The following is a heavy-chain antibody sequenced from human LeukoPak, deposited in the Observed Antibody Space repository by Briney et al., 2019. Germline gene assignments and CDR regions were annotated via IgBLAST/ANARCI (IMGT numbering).Heavy chain of an antibody. Sequence: GGSLRLSCAASGFTVSSNYMSWVRQAPGKGLEWVSVIYSGGRTYYADSVKGRFTISRDNSKNSLYLQMNSLRAEDTAVYYCAELGITMIGGVWGKGTTVTISS. V-gene: IGHV3-53*01. CDR2: IYSGGRT. CDR1: GFTVSSNY. J-gene: IGHJ6*04. D-gene: IGHD3-10*02. CDR3: AELGITMIGGV.